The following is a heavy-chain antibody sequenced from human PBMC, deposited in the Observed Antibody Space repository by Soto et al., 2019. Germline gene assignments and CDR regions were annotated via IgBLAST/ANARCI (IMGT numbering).Heavy chain of an antibody. D-gene: IGHD3-3*01. V-gene: IGHV3-30-3*01. Sequence: GGSLRLSCAASGFTFSSYAMHWVRQAPGKGLEWVAVISYDGSNKYYADSMKGRFTISRDNSKNTLYLQMNSLRAEDTAVYYCARTPYDFWSGRPVYYFDYWGQGTLVTVSS. J-gene: IGHJ4*02. CDR2: ISYDGSNK. CDR1: GFTFSSYA. CDR3: ARTPYDFWSGRPVYYFDY.